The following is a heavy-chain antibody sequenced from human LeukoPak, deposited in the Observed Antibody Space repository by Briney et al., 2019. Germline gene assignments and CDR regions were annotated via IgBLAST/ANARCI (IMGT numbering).Heavy chain of an antibody. CDR3: ARGNIAVAGNDAFDI. CDR2: IIPILGIA. V-gene: IGHV1-69*04. Sequence: GASVKVSCKASGGTFSSYAISWVRQAPGQGLEWMGRIIPILGIANYAQKFQGGVTITADKSTSTAYMELSSLRSEDTAVYYCARGNIAVAGNDAFDIWGQGTMVTVSS. CDR1: GGTFSSYA. J-gene: IGHJ3*02. D-gene: IGHD6-19*01.